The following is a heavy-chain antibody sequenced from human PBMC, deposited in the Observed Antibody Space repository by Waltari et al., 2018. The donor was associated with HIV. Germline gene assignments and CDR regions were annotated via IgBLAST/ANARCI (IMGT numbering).Heavy chain of an antibody. CDR1: GSPLNFFY. D-gene: IGHD2-21*01. V-gene: IGHV1-2*01. CDR2: MNPGTGGT. CDR3: ARGFPHFDY. Sequence: LVKSEADHHKPGPSLHVSCLTSGSPLNFFYLHWVRQAPGQGLERMDWMNPGTGGTKYARTFQGRDTSTRDTSINTAYVELSRLRSDDTAVYFCARGFPHFDYWGQGTRFTVTS. J-gene: IGHJ4*02.